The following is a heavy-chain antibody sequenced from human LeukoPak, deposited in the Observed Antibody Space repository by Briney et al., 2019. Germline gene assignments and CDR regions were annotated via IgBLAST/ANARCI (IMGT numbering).Heavy chain of an antibody. CDR2: IIPIFGTA. V-gene: IGHV1-69*05. Sequence: ASVKVSCKASGRTFSSYAISWVRQAPGQGLEWMGGIIPIFGTANYAQKFQGRVTITTDESTSTAYMELSSLRSEDTAVYYCARSDYDSSGYYFDYWGQRTLVTVSS. J-gene: IGHJ4*02. D-gene: IGHD3-22*01. CDR1: GRTFSSYA. CDR3: ARSDYDSSGYYFDY.